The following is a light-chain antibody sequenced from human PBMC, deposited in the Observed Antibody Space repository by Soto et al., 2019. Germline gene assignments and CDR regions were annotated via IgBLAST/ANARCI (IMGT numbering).Light chain of an antibody. Sequence: DIHLTQSPSSLSASVGDRVTITCRASQAITNNLAWYQQKPGNPPRLLIYEESTLHSGVPSRFSGRKVGTQFSLTIASLQPEDFATYYCQQLKSYPRTFGGGTKVEIK. CDR1: QAITNN. CDR2: EES. V-gene: IGKV1-9*01. J-gene: IGKJ4*01. CDR3: QQLKSYPRT.